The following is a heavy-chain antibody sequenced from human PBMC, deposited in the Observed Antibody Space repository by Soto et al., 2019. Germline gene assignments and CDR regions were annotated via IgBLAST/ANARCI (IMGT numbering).Heavy chain of an antibody. J-gene: IGHJ5*02. V-gene: IGHV4-30-2*01. CDR2: IYHSGST. Sequence: PSETLSLTCTVSGGSVSSCSYSWSWIRQPPGKGLEWIGYIYHSGSTYYNPSLKSRVTISVDRSKNQFSLKLSSVTAADTAVYYCARAKDYYGSGSYRGVNWFDPWGQGTLVNVSS. CDR3: ARAKDYYGSGSYRGVNWFDP. CDR1: GGSVSSCSYS. D-gene: IGHD3-10*01.